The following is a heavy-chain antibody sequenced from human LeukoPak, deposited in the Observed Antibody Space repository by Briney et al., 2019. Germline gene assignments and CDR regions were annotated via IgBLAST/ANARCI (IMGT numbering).Heavy chain of an antibody. V-gene: IGHV3-21*01. CDR1: GFTFSSYS. J-gene: IGHJ4*02. CDR2: ISSSSSYI. Sequence: GGSLRLSCAASGFTFSSYSMNWVRQAPGKGLEWVSSISSSSSYIYYADSVKGRFTISRDNAKNSLYLQMNSLRAEDTAVYYCARDFGARYCSGGSCVSAIDYWGQGTLVTVSS. D-gene: IGHD2-15*01. CDR3: ARDFGARYCSGGSCVSAIDY.